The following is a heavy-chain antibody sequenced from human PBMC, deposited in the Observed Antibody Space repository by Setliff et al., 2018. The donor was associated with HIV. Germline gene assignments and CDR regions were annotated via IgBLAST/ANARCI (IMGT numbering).Heavy chain of an antibody. CDR3: ATGPAYDSSGHEGDY. V-gene: IGHV4-59*12. CDR1: GGFSDRYF. CDR2: IYYSGST. D-gene: IGHD3-22*01. Sequence: SETLSLTCTVSGGFSDRYFWTWIRQHPGKGLEWIGYIYYSGSTNYNPSLKSRVTISVDTSKNQFSLKLSSVTAADTAVYYCATGPAYDSSGHEGDYWGQGTLVTVSS. J-gene: IGHJ4*02.